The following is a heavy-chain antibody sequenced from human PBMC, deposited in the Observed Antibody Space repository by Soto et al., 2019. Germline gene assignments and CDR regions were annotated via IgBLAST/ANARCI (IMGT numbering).Heavy chain of an antibody. Sequence: EVQLVESGGGLVQPGGSLRLSCAASGFTFSSYWMHWVRQAPGKGLVWVSRINSDGSSTSYADSVKGRFTISRDNAKNTLYLQMNSLRAEDTDVYYCARDEAAQYYFDYWGQGTLVTVSS. CDR1: GFTFSSYW. V-gene: IGHV3-74*01. CDR2: INSDGSST. CDR3: ARDEAAQYYFDY. J-gene: IGHJ4*02. D-gene: IGHD6-13*01.